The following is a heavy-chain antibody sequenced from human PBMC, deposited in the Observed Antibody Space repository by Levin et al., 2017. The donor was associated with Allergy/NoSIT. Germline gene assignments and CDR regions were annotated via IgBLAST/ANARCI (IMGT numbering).Heavy chain of an antibody. J-gene: IGHJ4*02. V-gene: IGHV3-74*01. CDR3: AREHPTEYSCFDY. CDR1: GFTFSSYW. Sequence: PGGSLRLSCAASGFTFSSYWMHWVRQAPGKGLVWVSRINSDGSSTSYADSVKGRFTISRDNAKNTLYLQMNSLRAEDTAEYYCAREHPTEYSCFDYWGQGTLVTVSS. D-gene: IGHD2-15*01. CDR2: INSDGSST.